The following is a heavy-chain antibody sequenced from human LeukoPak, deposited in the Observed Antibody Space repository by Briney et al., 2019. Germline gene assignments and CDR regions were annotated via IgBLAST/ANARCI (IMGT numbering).Heavy chain of an antibody. D-gene: IGHD1-26*01. Sequence: GGSLRLSCAASGFTFSTYWMAWVRQAPGKGLEWVANMKQDGSEKYYVDSVKGRFTISRDNAKKSLYLQMNSLRAEDTAVYYCARDNLGALDYWGQGTLVTVSS. CDR3: ARDNLGALDY. J-gene: IGHJ4*02. CDR2: MKQDGSEK. V-gene: IGHV3-7*01. CDR1: GFTFSTYW.